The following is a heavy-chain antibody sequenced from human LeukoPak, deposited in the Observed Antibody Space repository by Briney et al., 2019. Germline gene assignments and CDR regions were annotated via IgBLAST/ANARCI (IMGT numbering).Heavy chain of an antibody. Sequence: SETLSLTCTVSGGSISSGGYYWSWIRQHPGKGLEWIGYIYYSGSTYYNPSLKSRVTISVDTSKNQFSLKLSSVTAADTAVYYCARDEVVVVPAAVGDTYYYYGMDVWGQGTTVTVSS. CDR3: ARDEVVVVPAAVGDTYYYYGMDV. V-gene: IGHV4-31*03. D-gene: IGHD2-2*01. J-gene: IGHJ6*02. CDR1: GGSISSGGYY. CDR2: IYYSGST.